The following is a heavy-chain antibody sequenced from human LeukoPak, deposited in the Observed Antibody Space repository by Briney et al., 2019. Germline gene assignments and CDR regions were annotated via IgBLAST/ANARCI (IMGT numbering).Heavy chain of an antibody. J-gene: IGHJ4*02. CDR1: GFTVSSNY. CDR2: IYSGGST. D-gene: IGHD3-10*01. CDR3: ARTLNYYGSGSIDY. V-gene: IGHV3-66*01. Sequence: GGSLRLSCAASGFTVSSNYMSWVRQAPGKGLEWVPVIYSGGSTYYADSVKGRFTISRDNSKNTLYLQMNSLRAEDTAVYYCARTLNYYGSGSIDYWGQGTLVTVSS.